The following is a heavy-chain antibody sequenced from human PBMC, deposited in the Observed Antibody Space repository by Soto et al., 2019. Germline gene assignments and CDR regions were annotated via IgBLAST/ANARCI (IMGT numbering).Heavy chain of an antibody. D-gene: IGHD2-2*01. CDR2: INPRGGDT. J-gene: IGHJ5*02. V-gene: IGHV1-46*01. CDR3: ARGSPSSTTLGWFDP. CDR1: GYTFISYY. Sequence: ASVKVSCKASGYTFISYYMHWVRQAPGQGLEWMGTINPRGGDTKCAQRFQGRVTMTRDTSTTTIYMEVNSLRSDDTAVYYCARGSPSSTTLGWFDPWGQGTLVTVSS.